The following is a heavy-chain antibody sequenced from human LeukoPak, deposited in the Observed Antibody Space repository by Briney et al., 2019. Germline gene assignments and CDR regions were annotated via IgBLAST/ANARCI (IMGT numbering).Heavy chain of an antibody. J-gene: IGHJ4*02. CDR2: IFHSGSA. CDR1: GYSISTGYV. Sequence: PSETLSLTCAVSGYSISTGYVWGWIRQSPGQGLEWIGSIFHSGSASYNPSFKGRVTLSVDTSKNEFSLKLTSVTATDTAIYYCASPRGTYIDYWGQGTLVTVSS. CDR3: ASPRGTYIDY. V-gene: IGHV4-38-2*01. D-gene: IGHD3-16*01.